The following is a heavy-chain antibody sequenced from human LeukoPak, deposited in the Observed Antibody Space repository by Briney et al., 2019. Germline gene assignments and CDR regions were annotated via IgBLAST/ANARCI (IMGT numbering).Heavy chain of an antibody. V-gene: IGHV1-69*13. CDR1: GGTFSSYA. CDR3: ARPGSSSLHFDY. Sequence: SVKVSCKASGGTFSSYAISWVRQAPGQGLEWMGGIIPIFGTANYAQKFQGRVTITADESTSTAYMELSSLRSEDTAVYYCARPGSSSLHFDYWGQGTLVTVSS. J-gene: IGHJ4*02. D-gene: IGHD6-6*01. CDR2: IIPIFGTA.